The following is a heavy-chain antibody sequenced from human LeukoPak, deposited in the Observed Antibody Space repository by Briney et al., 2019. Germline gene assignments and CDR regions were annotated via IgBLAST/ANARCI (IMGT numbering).Heavy chain of an antibody. V-gene: IGHV3-48*03. CDR3: ARNVYNFDY. Sequence: GESLKISCAASGFTFSSYEMNWVRQAPGKGLEWVSYISSSGSTIYYADSVQGRFTISRDNAQNSLYLQMSSLRAEDTAVYYCARNVYNFDYWGQGTLVTVSS. CDR2: ISSSGSTI. J-gene: IGHJ4*02. D-gene: IGHD3-10*02. CDR1: GFTFSSYE.